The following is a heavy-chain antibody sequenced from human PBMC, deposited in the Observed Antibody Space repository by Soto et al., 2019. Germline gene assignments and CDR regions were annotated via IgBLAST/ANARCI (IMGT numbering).Heavy chain of an antibody. Sequence: GGSLRLSCATSGFTFNTYPMTWVRQAPGKGLEWVSSISSTAGRTSSYADSVKGRFAISRDFSDNTVYLQMNNLRVDDTAVYFCAKGVLSFHYGMEVWGQGTTVTVSS. CDR1: GFTFNTYP. J-gene: IGHJ6*02. D-gene: IGHD3-10*01. CDR3: AKGVLSFHYGMEV. V-gene: IGHV3-23*01. CDR2: ISSTAGRTS.